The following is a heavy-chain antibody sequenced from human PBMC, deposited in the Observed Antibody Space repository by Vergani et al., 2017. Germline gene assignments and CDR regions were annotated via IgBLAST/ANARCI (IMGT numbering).Heavy chain of an antibody. CDR1: GFTFDDYA. CDR2: ISWNSGSI. Sequence: EVQLVESGEGLVQPGRSLRLSCAASGFTFDDYAMHWVRQAPGKGLEWVSGISWNSGSIGYADSVKGRFTISRDNAKNSLYLQMNSLRAEDTALYYCAKDWRGYSSSWYYFDYWGQGTLVTVSS. CDR3: AKDWRGYSSSWYYFDY. J-gene: IGHJ4*02. V-gene: IGHV3-9*01. D-gene: IGHD6-13*01.